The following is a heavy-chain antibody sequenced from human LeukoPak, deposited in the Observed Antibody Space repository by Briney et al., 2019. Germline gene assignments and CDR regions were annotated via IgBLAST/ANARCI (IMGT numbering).Heavy chain of an antibody. D-gene: IGHD4-11*01. CDR1: GFTFSSYA. Sequence: GGSLRLSCAASGFTFSSYAMGWVRQAPGKGLEWVSAISGSGGSTYYADSVKGRFTTSRDNSKNTLYLQMNSLRAEDTAVYHCAKGAGVTTTGDYYYYYGMDVWGQGTTVTVSS. V-gene: IGHV3-23*01. J-gene: IGHJ6*02. CDR2: ISGSGGST. CDR3: AKGAGVTTTGDYYYYYGMDV.